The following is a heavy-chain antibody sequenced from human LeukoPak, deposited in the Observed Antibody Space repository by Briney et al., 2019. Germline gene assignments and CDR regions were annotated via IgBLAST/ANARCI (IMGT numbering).Heavy chain of an antibody. CDR2: INPDGSQK. J-gene: IGHJ4*02. CDR1: GFTFYSDW. D-gene: IGHD2-2*01. Sequence: PGGSLRLSCAASGFTFYSDWMTWVRQAPGKGLEWVANINPDGSQKYYVDSVKGRFTISRDNAKNSPSLQMNSLRAEDTALYYCARHDCTSANCPLDYWGQGTLVAVSS. CDR3: ARHDCTSANCPLDY. V-gene: IGHV3-7*03.